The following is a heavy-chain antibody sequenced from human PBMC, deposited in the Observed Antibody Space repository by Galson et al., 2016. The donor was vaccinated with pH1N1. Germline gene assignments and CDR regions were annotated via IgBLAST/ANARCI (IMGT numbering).Heavy chain of an antibody. J-gene: IGHJ4*02. CDR1: GFTFTNYA. V-gene: IGHV3-23*01. CDR2: ISGTGDNT. D-gene: IGHD4-17*01. CDR3: AKVDRDDYGDYALDY. Sequence: SLRLSCAASGFTFTNYAMTWVRRAPGKGLEWVSDISGTGDNTRYADSVKDRFTISRDNSRNTLFLQMNSLRPEDTAVYYCAKVDRDDYGDYALDYWGQGTLVTVSS.